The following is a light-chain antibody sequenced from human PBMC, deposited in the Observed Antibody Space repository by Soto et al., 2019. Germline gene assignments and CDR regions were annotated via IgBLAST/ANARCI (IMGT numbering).Light chain of an antibody. Sequence: EIVLTQSPATLSLSPWERATLSCRASQSVSSYVAWYQQKPGQAPRLLIYDASNRATGIPARFSGSGSGTDFTLTISSLEPEDFAVYYCQQRSNWPTCGQGTRLEIK. J-gene: IGKJ5*01. CDR2: DAS. CDR3: QQRSNWPT. CDR1: QSVSSY. V-gene: IGKV3-11*01.